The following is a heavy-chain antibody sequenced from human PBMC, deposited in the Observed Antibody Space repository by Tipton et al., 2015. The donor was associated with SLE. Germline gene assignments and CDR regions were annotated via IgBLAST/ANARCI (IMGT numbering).Heavy chain of an antibody. D-gene: IGHD3-22*01. CDR2: ISYDGSNK. Sequence: SLRLSCAASGFTFSSYAMHGVRQAPGKGLEWVAVISYDGSNKYYADSVKGRFTISRDNSKNTLYLQMNSRRAEETAVYYCARDLVYQWLFDYWGQGTLVTVSS. CDR3: ARDLVYQWLFDY. V-gene: IGHV3-30*04. J-gene: IGHJ4*02. CDR1: GFTFSSYA.